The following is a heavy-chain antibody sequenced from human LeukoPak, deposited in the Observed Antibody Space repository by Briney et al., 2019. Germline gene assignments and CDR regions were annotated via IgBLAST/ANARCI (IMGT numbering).Heavy chain of an antibody. CDR2: VTYSGAPT. CDR1: GFTFSDYA. Sequence: GGSLRLSCAASGFTFSDYAMSWVRQAPGKGLEWVSAVTYSGAPTYYADSVKGRFTISRDTPKNTLYLQINSLRVEDTAVYYCAKGLQRTPYYYYGMDVWGQGTTVTVSS. V-gene: IGHV3-23*01. D-gene: IGHD2-2*01. CDR3: AKGLQRTPYYYYGMDV. J-gene: IGHJ6*02.